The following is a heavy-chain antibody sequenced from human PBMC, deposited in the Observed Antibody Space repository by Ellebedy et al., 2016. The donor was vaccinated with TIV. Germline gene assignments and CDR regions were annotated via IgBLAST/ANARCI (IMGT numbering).Heavy chain of an antibody. CDR2: IYYSGST. CDR1: GGSISSSSYD. V-gene: IGHV4-39*07. CDR3: ARGYCSSISCFDY. J-gene: IGHJ4*02. Sequence: SETLSLTXTVSGGSISSSSYDWGWIRQPPGKGLEWIGSIYYSGSTNYNPSLKSRVTISVDKSKNHFSLKLSSMTAADTAVYYCARGYCSSISCFDYWGQGTLVTVSS. D-gene: IGHD2-2*01.